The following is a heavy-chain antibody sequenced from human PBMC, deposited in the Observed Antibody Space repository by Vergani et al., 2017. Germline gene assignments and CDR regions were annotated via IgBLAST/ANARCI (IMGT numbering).Heavy chain of an antibody. D-gene: IGHD3-10*01. J-gene: IGHJ4*02. CDR3: VRDYKYGFDF. V-gene: IGHV3-48*04. Sequence: EVQVVASGGNLVQPGGSLRLSCSISAFTFNNYPMNWVQAPGKGLEWISNIRTTTESGSFYADSVKGRFSISRDDAKNSLYLQMNSLRVEDTAVYFCVRDYKYGFDFWGLGTLVTVSP. CDR2: IRTTTESGS. CDR1: AFTFNNYP.